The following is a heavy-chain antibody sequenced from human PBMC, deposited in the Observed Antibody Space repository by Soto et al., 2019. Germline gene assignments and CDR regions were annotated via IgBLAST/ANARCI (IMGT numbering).Heavy chain of an antibody. Sequence: GASVKVSCKASGYTFTGYYMHWVRQAPGQGLEWMGWINPNSGGTNCAQKFQGWVTMTRDTSISTAYMELSRLRSDDTAVYYCARAKSEKYYDFWSGYYARPDAFDIWGQGTMVTVSS. CDR1: GYTFTGYY. CDR2: INPNSGGT. V-gene: IGHV1-2*04. D-gene: IGHD3-3*01. J-gene: IGHJ3*02. CDR3: ARAKSEKYYDFWSGYYARPDAFDI.